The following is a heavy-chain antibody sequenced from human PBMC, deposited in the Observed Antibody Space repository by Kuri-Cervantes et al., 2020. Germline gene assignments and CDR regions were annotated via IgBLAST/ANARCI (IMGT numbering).Heavy chain of an antibody. CDR2: ISSSSSYI. Sequence: GGSLRLSCAASGFTFSSYSMNWVRQAPGKGLEWVSSISSSSSYIYYADSVKGRFTISRDNARNSLYLQMNSLRVEDTAVYYCTRVTHGGNDYWGQGTLVTVSS. J-gene: IGHJ4*02. CDR1: GFTFSSYS. D-gene: IGHD3-16*01. CDR3: TRVTHGGNDY. V-gene: IGHV3-21*01.